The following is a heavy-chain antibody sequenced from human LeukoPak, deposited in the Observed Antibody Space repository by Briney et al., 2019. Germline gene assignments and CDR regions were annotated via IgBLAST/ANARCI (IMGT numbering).Heavy chain of an antibody. CDR2: INHSGST. Sequence: PSETLSLTCGVYGVSPSGYSWSWIRQPPGKGLEWLGEINHSGSTNYNPSLKSRVTISIDTSNNQFSLKLSSVTAADTAVYYCARRIDPWGQGTLVTVSS. J-gene: IGHJ5*02. V-gene: IGHV4-34*01. CDR1: GVSPSGYS. CDR3: ARRIDP.